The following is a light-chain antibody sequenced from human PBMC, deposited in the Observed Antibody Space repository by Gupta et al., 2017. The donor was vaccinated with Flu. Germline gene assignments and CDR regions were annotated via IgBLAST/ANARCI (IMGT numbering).Light chain of an antibody. Sequence: QPVLTQPTSSSAAPGESARLTCTLPSDIDVRSVNIYWLQQKPGDPPRYLLYYYSDSDTGRGSGVPSRFSGSKDASANTGIFLISRLQSEDEADGYCMLCPSTVSLCGGGTQLAVL. CDR1: SDIDVRSVN. J-gene: IGLJ3*02. CDR2: YYSDSDT. V-gene: IGLV5-37*01. CDR3: MLCPSTVSL.